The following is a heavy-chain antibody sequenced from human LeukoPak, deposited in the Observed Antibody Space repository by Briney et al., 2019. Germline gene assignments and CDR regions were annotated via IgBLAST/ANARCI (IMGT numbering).Heavy chain of an antibody. V-gene: IGHV3-53*01. Sequence: GGSLRLSCAASGFTVSSNYMSWVRQAPGKGLEWVSVTYSGGDTYYADSVKGRFTISRDNSKNTLYLQMNSLKTEDTAVYYCTRDQGYYYDSSGYYYLAAYWGQGTLVTVSS. CDR1: GFTVSSNY. D-gene: IGHD3-22*01. CDR3: TRDQGYYYDSSGYYYLAAY. J-gene: IGHJ4*02. CDR2: TYSGGDT.